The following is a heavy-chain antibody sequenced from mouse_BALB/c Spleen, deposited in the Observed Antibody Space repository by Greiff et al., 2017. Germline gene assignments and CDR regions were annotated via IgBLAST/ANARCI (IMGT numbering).Heavy chain of an antibody. D-gene: IGHD1-1*01. J-gene: IGHJ3*01. V-gene: IGHV14-1*02. CDR2: IDPENGNT. CDR1: GFNIKDYY. CDR3: ARGGSSHQAWFAY. Sequence: EVKLVESGAELVRPGALVKLSCKASGFNIKDYYMHWVKQRPEQGLEWIGWIDPENGNTIYDPKFQGKASITADTSSNTAYLQLSSLTSEDTAVYYCARGGSSHQAWFAYWGQGTLVTVSA.